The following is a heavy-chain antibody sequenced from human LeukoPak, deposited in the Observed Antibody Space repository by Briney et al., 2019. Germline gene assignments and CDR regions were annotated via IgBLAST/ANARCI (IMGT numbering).Heavy chain of an antibody. CDR1: GFTFSSYG. Sequence: GGSLRLSCAASGFTFSSYGMHWVRQAPGKGLEWVAVIWYDGSNKYYADSVKGRFTISRDNSKNTLHLQTNSLRAEDTAVYYCARAPTSYYYFDYWGQGTLVTVSS. D-gene: IGHD1-26*01. J-gene: IGHJ4*02. V-gene: IGHV3-33*01. CDR2: IWYDGSNK. CDR3: ARAPTSYYYFDY.